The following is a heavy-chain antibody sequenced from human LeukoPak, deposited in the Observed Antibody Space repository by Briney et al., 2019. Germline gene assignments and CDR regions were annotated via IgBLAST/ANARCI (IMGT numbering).Heavy chain of an antibody. V-gene: IGHV3-53*01. Sequence: PGGSLRLSCAASGFTVSSNYMSRVRQAPGKGLEWVSLIYSGGNTYYADSVKGRFTISRDNSKNTLYLQMNSLRAEDTAVYYCAKDRGITIFGVVIRPPDYWGQGTLVTVSS. J-gene: IGHJ4*02. CDR2: IYSGGNT. D-gene: IGHD3-3*01. CDR3: AKDRGITIFGVVIRPPDY. CDR1: GFTVSSNY.